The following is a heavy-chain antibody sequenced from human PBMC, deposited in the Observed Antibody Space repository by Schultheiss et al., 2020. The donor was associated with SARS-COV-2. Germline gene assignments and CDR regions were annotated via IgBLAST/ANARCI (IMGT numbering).Heavy chain of an antibody. CDR3: ARGGGIAAADRRGFFDP. CDR1: GGSISSYY. D-gene: IGHD6-13*01. Sequence: SQTLSLTCTVSGGSISSYYWSWIRQPAGKGLEWIGRIYTSGSTNYNPSLKSRVTMSVDTSKNQFSLKLSSVTAADTAVYYCARGGGIAAADRRGFFDPWGQGTLVTVSS. J-gene: IGHJ5*02. V-gene: IGHV4-4*07. CDR2: IYTSGST.